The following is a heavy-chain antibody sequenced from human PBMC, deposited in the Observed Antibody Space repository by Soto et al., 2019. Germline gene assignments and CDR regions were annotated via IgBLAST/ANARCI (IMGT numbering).Heavy chain of an antibody. V-gene: IGHV3-7*01. J-gene: IGHJ6*02. CDR2: IKQDGSEK. CDR1: GFTFSSYW. CDR3: ARVAAAAEYYYYGMDV. Sequence: GESLKISCAASGFTFSSYWMSWVRQAPGKGLEWVANIKQDGSEKYYVDSVKGRFTISRDNAKNSLYLQMNSLRAEDTAVYYCARVAAAAEYYYYGMDVWGQGTTVTVSS. D-gene: IGHD6-13*01.